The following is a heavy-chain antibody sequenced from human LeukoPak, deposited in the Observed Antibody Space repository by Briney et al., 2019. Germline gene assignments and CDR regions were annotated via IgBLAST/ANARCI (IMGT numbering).Heavy chain of an antibody. Sequence: SETLSLTCTVSGGSISSYYWSWIRQPAGKGLEWIGSIYTSGSTNYNPSLKSRVTMSVDTSKNQFSLKLSSVTAADTAVYYCARDPPQYDILTGSVSYYYYYMDVWGKGTTVTVSS. CDR3: ARDPPQYDILTGSVSYYYYYMDV. V-gene: IGHV4-4*07. CDR2: IYTSGST. D-gene: IGHD3-9*01. J-gene: IGHJ6*03. CDR1: GGSISSYY.